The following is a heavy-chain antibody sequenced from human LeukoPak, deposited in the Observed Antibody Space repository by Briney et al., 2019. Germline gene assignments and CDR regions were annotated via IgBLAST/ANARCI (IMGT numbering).Heavy chain of an antibody. CDR2: MYYSGST. CDR1: GGSISSYY. CDR3: ARSGTAAGRRDY. V-gene: IGHV4-59*01. J-gene: IGHJ4*01. Sequence: SETLSLTCTVSGGSISSYYWSWIRQPPGKGLEWIGDMYYSGSTNHSPSLKSRVTISVDTSKNQFSLKLSSVTAADTAVYYCARSGTAAGRRDYWGQGTLVTVSS. D-gene: IGHD6-13*01.